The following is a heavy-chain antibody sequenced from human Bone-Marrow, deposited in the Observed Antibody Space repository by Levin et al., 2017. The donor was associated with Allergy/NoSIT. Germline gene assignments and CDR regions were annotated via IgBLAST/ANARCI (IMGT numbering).Heavy chain of an antibody. CDR3: AKVITGTSGGIDF. Sequence: GGSLRLSCAASGFTFSSFAMSWVRRAPGKGLEWVSGFSGTGGITFYAESVRGRFTISRDNSRNTLYLEMNSLRVDDTAVYYCAKVITGTSGGIDFWGQGTLVTVSS. J-gene: IGHJ4*02. D-gene: IGHD1-7*01. CDR2: FSGTGGIT. CDR1: GFTFSSFA. V-gene: IGHV3-23*01.